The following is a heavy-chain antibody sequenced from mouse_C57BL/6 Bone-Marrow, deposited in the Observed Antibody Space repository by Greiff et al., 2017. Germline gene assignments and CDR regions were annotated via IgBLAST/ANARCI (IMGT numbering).Heavy chain of an antibody. CDR2: IDPSDSYT. Sequence: VQLQQPGAELVMPGASVKLSCKASGYTFTSYWMPWVKQRPGQGLERIGEIDPSDSYTNYNQKFKGKSTLTVDKSSSTAYMQLSSLTSEDSAVYYCARYYGSSYWYFDVWGTGTTVTVSS. J-gene: IGHJ1*03. CDR1: GYTFTSYW. D-gene: IGHD1-1*01. V-gene: IGHV1-69*01. CDR3: ARYYGSSYWYFDV.